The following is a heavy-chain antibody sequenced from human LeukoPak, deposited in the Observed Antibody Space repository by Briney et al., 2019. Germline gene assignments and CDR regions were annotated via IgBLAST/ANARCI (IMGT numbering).Heavy chain of an antibody. Sequence: SETLSLTCTVSGGSISSYYWSWIRQPPGKRLEWIGYIYYSGSTNYNPSLKSRVTISVDTSKNQFSLKLSSVTAADTAVYYCARDRVATTPLFDYWGQGTLVTVSS. J-gene: IGHJ4*02. CDR3: ARDRVATTPLFDY. D-gene: IGHD1-26*01. CDR2: IYYSGST. V-gene: IGHV4-59*01. CDR1: GGSISSYY.